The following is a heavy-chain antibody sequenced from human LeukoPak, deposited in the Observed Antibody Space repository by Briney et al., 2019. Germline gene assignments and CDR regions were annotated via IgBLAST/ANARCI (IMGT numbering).Heavy chain of an antibody. CDR2: ITYDGSNG. J-gene: IGHJ3*02. Sequence: PGGSLRLSCAACGFPFSSYGIHWVHQAPGKGLEWVAVITYDGSNGYFADSVKGRFTISRDNSRNTLSLQMNSLRTEDTAVYYCAKRATDDALDIWGRGTMVTVSS. CDR3: AKRATDDALDI. CDR1: GFPFSSYG. V-gene: IGHV3-30*18. D-gene: IGHD5-12*01.